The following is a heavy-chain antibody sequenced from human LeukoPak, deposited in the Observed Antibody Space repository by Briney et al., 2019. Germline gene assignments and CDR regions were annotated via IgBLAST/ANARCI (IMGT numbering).Heavy chain of an antibody. J-gene: IGHJ6*02. Sequence: GGSLRLSCAASGFTFSSYSMNWVRQAPGKGLEWVSSISSSSSYIYYADSVKGRFTISRDNAKNSLYLQMNSLRAEDTAVYYCATLSTGYCSGGSCYYYYYGMDVWGQGTTVTVSS. D-gene: IGHD2-15*01. CDR2: ISSSSSYI. CDR3: ATLSTGYCSGGSCYYYYYGMDV. V-gene: IGHV3-21*01. CDR1: GFTFSSYS.